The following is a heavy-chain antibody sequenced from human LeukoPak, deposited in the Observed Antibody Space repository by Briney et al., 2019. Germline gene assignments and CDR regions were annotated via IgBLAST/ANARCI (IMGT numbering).Heavy chain of an antibody. CDR2: IYTGGTT. CDR3: ARDSSSYYFDY. D-gene: IGHD6-6*01. CDR1: GFTVTSNH. V-gene: IGHV3-66*01. J-gene: IGHJ4*02. Sequence: PGGSLRLSCAASGFTVTSNHMNWVRQAPGKGLEWVSIIYTGGTTHYADSLKDRFTIFRDDSKNTLYLQMNSLRAEDTAVYYCARDSSSYYFDYWGQGTLVTVSS.